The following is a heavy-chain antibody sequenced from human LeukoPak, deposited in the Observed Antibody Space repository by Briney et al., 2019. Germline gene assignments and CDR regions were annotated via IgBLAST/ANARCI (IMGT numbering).Heavy chain of an antibody. Sequence: GASVKVSCKASGYTFTSYDINWVRQATGQGLEWMGWMNPNSGNTGYAQKFQGRVTITRNTSISTAYMELSSLRAEDTAVYYCANEHCSGGSCYVDYWGQGTLVTVSS. D-gene: IGHD2-15*01. CDR3: ANEHCSGGSCYVDY. CDR1: GYTFTSYD. V-gene: IGHV1-8*03. J-gene: IGHJ4*02. CDR2: MNPNSGNT.